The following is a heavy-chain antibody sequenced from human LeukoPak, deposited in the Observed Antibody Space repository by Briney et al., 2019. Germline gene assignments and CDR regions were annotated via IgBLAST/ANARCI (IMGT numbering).Heavy chain of an antibody. V-gene: IGHV3-48*01. CDR3: ATIEAVRFHY. CDR1: GFTFSSYS. J-gene: IGHJ4*02. CDR2: ITYSSSII. D-gene: IGHD4-17*01. Sequence: GGSLRLSCAASGFTFSSYSMNWARQAPGKGLEWVSYITYSSSIIYYADSVKGRFTISRDNAKNSLFLQMNSLRAEDTAVYYCATIEAVRFHYWGQGTLVTVSS.